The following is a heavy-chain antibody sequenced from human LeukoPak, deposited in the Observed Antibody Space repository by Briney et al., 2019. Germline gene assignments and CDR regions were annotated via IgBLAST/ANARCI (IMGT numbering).Heavy chain of an antibody. Sequence: PGRSLRLSCAASGFTFSSYDMHWVRQAPGKGLEWVVVISYDGSNKYYADPVKGRFTIYRDNSKNTLYLQMNSLTADDTAVYYCARVLAAGTLDYWGQGTLVTVSS. J-gene: IGHJ4*02. CDR3: ARVLAAGTLDY. CDR1: GFTFSSYD. CDR2: ISYDGSNK. V-gene: IGHV3-30*04. D-gene: IGHD6-13*01.